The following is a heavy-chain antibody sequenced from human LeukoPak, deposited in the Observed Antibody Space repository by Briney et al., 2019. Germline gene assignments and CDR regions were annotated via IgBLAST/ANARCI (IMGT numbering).Heavy chain of an antibody. CDR2: ISSSGSTI. D-gene: IGHD2-15*01. CDR3: ARPYCSGASCHDYFDY. CDR1: GFTFSDYY. J-gene: IGHJ4*02. Sequence: PGGSLRLSCAASGFTFSDYYMSWIRQAPGKGLEWVSYISSSGSTIYYADSVKGRFTISRDNAKNTLYLQMNSLRAEDTAVYYCARPYCSGASCHDYFDYWGQGTLVTVSS. V-gene: IGHV3-11*01.